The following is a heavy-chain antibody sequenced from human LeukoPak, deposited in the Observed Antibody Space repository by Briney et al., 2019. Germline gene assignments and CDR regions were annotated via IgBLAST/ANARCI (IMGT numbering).Heavy chain of an antibody. Sequence: GGSLRLSCAASGFTFSSYAMSWVRQAPGKGLEWVSAISGSGGGTYYADSVKGRFTISRDNSKNTLYLQMNSLRAEDTAVYYCANNFYDSSGYWSYFDYWGQGTLVTVSS. J-gene: IGHJ4*02. CDR2: ISGSGGGT. V-gene: IGHV3-23*01. D-gene: IGHD3-22*01. CDR3: ANNFYDSSGYWSYFDY. CDR1: GFTFSSYA.